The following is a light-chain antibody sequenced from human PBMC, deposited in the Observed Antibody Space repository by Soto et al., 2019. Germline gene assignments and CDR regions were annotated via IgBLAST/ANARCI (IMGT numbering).Light chain of an antibody. V-gene: IGKV1-9*01. J-gene: IGKJ3*01. CDR2: AAS. CDR1: QGISSS. CDR3: QQLSVYPFT. Sequence: IQLTQSPSSLSASVGDRVTITCWASQGISSSLAWYQQKPGKAPELLVYAASTLQSGVPSRFSGSGSGTDFTLTISSLQPEDFATYFCQQLSVYPFTFGPGTKVDL.